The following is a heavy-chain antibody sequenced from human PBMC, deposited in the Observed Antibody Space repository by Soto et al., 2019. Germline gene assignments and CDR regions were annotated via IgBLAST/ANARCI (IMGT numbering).Heavy chain of an antibody. V-gene: IGHV4-30-2*01. D-gene: IGHD2-21*01. Sequence: QLQLQESGSGLVKPSQTLSLTCAVSGGSISSGGYSWSWIRQPPGKGLEWIGYIYHSGSTYYNPSLKGRVTISVARSKNQFSLKLSSVTAADSAVYYCAGVRGPYCGGECYPPTPNWFDPWGQGTLVTVSS. CDR3: AGVRGPYCGGECYPPTPNWFDP. CDR2: IYHSGST. J-gene: IGHJ5*02. CDR1: GGSISSGGYS.